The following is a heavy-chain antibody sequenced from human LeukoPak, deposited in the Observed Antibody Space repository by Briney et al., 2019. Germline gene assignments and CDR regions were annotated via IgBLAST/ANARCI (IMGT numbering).Heavy chain of an antibody. CDR3: TRYSGRTDY. D-gene: IGHD5-18*01. J-gene: IGHJ4*02. Sequence: GGSLRLSCTSSGFALGAYAVSWLRQAPGEGVEWVAFIRSKTFGGTTEYAASVEGRFTISRDDSKSIAYLQMNSLKTEDTAVYYCTRYSGRTDYWGQGTLVTVSS. CDR1: GFALGAYA. CDR2: IRSKTFGGTT. V-gene: IGHV3-49*03.